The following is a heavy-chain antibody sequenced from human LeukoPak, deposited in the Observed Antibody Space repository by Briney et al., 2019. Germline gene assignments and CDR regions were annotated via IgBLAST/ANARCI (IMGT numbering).Heavy chain of an antibody. CDR3: ARDQDYGDYESFDL. D-gene: IGHD4-17*01. CDR2: ISSSSIYI. J-gene: IGHJ2*01. Sequence: MAGGSLRLSCAASGFTFSSYSMNWVRQAPGKGLEWVSTISSSSIYIYYADSVKGRVTISRDNAKKSVYLQMNSLRAEDTAVYYCARDQDYGDYESFDLWGRGTLVTVSS. V-gene: IGHV3-21*01. CDR1: GFTFSSYS.